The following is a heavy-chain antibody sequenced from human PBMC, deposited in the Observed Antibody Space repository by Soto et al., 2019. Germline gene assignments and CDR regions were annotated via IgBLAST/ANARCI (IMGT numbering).Heavy chain of an antibody. CDR2: IYYSGST. V-gene: IGHV4-31*03. J-gene: IGHJ5*02. D-gene: IGHD1-26*01. CDR3: ARVRPGVGYNWFDP. CDR1: GGSISSGAYY. Sequence: SETLSLTCTVSGGSISSGAYYWSWVRQHPGRGLEWIGYIYYSGSTYYNPSLKSRVTISVDTSKSQFSLKLSSVTAADTAVYYCARVRPGVGYNWFDPWGQGTLVTVSS.